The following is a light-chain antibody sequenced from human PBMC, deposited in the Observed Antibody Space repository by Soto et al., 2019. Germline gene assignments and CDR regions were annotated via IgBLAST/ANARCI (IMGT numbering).Light chain of an antibody. V-gene: IGKV3-15*01. CDR1: QSVSSN. Sequence: DILMTQSPATLSVSPGERATLSCRASQSVSSNLAWYQQKPGQAPRLLIYGASTRATGIPARFSGSGAGTEFILTISSLQSEDFAVYYCQQYNNWLWTFGRGTKVDIK. CDR3: QQYNNWLWT. CDR2: GAS. J-gene: IGKJ1*01.